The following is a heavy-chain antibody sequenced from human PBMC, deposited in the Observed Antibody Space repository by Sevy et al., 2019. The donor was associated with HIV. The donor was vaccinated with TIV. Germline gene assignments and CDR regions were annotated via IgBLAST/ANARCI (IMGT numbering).Heavy chain of an antibody. Sequence: GGSLRLSCAASGFTFSSYSMNWVRQAPGKGLEWVSAISSSSSYIYYADSVKGRFTISRDNPKNALYLQMNSLRAEDTAVYYCASWAYSSSWYLFNYWGQGTLVTVSS. CDR2: ISSSSSYI. CDR3: ASWAYSSSWYLFNY. D-gene: IGHD6-13*01. V-gene: IGHV3-21*01. J-gene: IGHJ4*02. CDR1: GFTFSSYS.